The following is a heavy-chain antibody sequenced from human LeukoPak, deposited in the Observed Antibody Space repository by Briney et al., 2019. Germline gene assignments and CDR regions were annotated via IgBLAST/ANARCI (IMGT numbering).Heavy chain of an antibody. CDR1: GFTFSSYW. J-gene: IGHJ4*02. CDR3: ARVSLRYFDWLPSDY. D-gene: IGHD3-9*01. V-gene: IGHV3-48*04. Sequence: GGSLRLSCAASGFTFSSYWMSWVRQAPGKGLEWVSYISSIGSTIYYSDSVKGRFTISRENAKNSLYLQMNSLRAEDTAVYYCARVSLRYFDWLPSDYWGQGTLVTVSS. CDR2: ISSIGSTI.